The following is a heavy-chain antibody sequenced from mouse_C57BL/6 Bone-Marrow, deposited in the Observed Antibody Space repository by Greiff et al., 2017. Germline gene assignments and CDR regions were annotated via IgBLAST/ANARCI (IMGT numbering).Heavy chain of an antibody. J-gene: IGHJ1*03. CDR3: ARQGNSSITTGVAPYWYFDV. D-gene: IGHD1-1*01. V-gene: IGHV5-6*01. CDR2: ISSGGSYT. Sequence: DVQLVESGGDLVKPGGSLKLSCAASGFTFSSYGMSWVRQTPDKRLEWVATISSGGSYTYYPDSVKGRFTISRDNATNTLYLQMSSRKSEDTAMYYCARQGNSSITTGVAPYWYFDVWGTGTTVTVSS. CDR1: GFTFSSYG.